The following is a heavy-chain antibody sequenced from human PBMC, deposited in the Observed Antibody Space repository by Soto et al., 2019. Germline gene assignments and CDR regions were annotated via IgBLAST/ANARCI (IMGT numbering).Heavy chain of an antibody. V-gene: IGHV4-59*08. CDR3: ARGRYFFDS. J-gene: IGHJ4*02. CDR2: IDYSGNT. Sequence: QVQLQESGPGLVKPSETLSLTCIVSGGSISSYYCTWIRQPPGKGREWIGYIDYSGNTDHNPSLNSRVSMSVDTSRTQFSLNLTSMTAADTAVYYCARGRYFFDSWGQGTLVSVSS. CDR1: GGSISSYY.